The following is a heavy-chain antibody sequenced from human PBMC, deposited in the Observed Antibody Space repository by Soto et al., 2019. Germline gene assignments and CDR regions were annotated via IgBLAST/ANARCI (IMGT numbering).Heavy chain of an antibody. CDR3: AAPYNSNGYLYYLDL. CDR2: IDSDGSTM. J-gene: IGHJ2*01. CDR1: GFRFGSYS. V-gene: IGHV3-48*04. D-gene: IGHD3-22*01. Sequence: PGGSLRLSCAASGFRFGSYSMNWVRQAPGKGLEWLSDIDSDGSTMYYADSVKGRFTISRDNAKKSLYLQMKSLRAEDTAVYYCAAPYNSNGYLYYLDLWGRGTLVTVSS.